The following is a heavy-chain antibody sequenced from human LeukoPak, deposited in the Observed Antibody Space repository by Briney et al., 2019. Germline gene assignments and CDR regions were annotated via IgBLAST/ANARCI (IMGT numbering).Heavy chain of an antibody. Sequence: SETLSLTCTVSGGSISSSSYYWGWIRQPPGKGLEWIGSIYYSGSTYYNPSLKSRVTISVDTSKNQFSLKLGSVTAADTAVYYCASPTTMTTAIEYWGQGTLVAVSS. V-gene: IGHV4-39*01. CDR2: IYYSGST. J-gene: IGHJ4*02. CDR1: GGSISSSSYY. D-gene: IGHD4-17*01. CDR3: ASPTTMTTAIEY.